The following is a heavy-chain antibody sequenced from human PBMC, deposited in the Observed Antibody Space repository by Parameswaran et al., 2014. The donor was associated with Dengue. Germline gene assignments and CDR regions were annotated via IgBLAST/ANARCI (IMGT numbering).Heavy chain of an antibody. CDR3: ARDWDRYCSGGSCYFWHY. J-gene: IGHJ4*02. CDR2: ISAYNGNT. V-gene: IGHV1-18*01. D-gene: IGHD2-15*01. Sequence: SWVRQAPGQGLEWMGWISAYNGNTNYAQKLQGRVTMTTDTSTSTAYMELRSLRSDDTAVYYCARDWDRYCSGGSCYFWHYWGQGTLVTVSS.